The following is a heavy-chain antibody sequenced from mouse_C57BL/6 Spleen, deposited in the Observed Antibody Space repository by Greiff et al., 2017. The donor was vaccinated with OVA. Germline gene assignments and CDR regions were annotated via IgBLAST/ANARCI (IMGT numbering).Heavy chain of an antibody. CDR1: GYTFTSYW. V-gene: IGHV1-72*01. CDR3: ARRDGNYEDYFDY. Sequence: QVQLQQPGAELVKPGASVKLSCKASGYTFTSYWMHLVKQRPGRGLEWIGRIDPNSVGTQYNEQFTSTATLTVDKPSSTAYMQLSSLTSEDSAVYDCARRDGNYEDYFDYWGQGTTLTVSS. CDR2: IDPNSVGT. J-gene: IGHJ2*01. D-gene: IGHD2-1*01.